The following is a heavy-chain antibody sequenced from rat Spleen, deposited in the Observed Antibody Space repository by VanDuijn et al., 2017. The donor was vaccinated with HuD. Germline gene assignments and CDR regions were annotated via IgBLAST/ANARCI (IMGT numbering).Heavy chain of an antibody. Sequence: EVQLVESGGGLVQPGRSLKLSCAASGFTFRNYGMAWVRQAPTKDLEWVASISSGAGNTYYRDSVKGRFPISRDNAKNTLYLQMDSLRSEDTATYYCARETGYNSYFDYWGQGVMVTVSS. CDR2: ISSGAGNT. V-gene: IGHV5S13*01. CDR3: ARETGYNSYFDY. J-gene: IGHJ2*01. CDR1: GFTFRNYG. D-gene: IGHD4-1*01.